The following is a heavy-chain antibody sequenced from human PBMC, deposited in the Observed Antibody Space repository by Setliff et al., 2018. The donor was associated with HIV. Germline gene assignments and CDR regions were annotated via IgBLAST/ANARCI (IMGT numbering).Heavy chain of an antibody. V-gene: IGHV3-13*01. CDR2: IGAAGDT. D-gene: IGHD4-17*01. CDR1: GFTFSRYD. J-gene: IGHJ6*02. CDR3: ARDRYGPNYYGMDV. Sequence: GGSLRLSCAASGFTFSRYDLHWVRQATGKGLEWVSAIGAAGDTYYPGSVKGRFTISRENAKNSLYLQMNGLRAGDTAVYYCARDRYGPNYYGMDVWGQGTTVTVSS.